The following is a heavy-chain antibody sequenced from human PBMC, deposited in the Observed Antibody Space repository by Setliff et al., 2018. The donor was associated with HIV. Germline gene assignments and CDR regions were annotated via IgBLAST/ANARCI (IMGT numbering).Heavy chain of an antibody. V-gene: IGHV1-69*13. CDR3: ARWYGFHSSSSVLGF. CDR2: IIPIFGTA. J-gene: IGHJ4*02. Sequence: GASVKVSCKASGGTFSSYAISWVRQAPGQGLEWMGGIIPIFGTANYAQKFQGRVTITADESTSTAYMELSSLRSEDTAVYYCARWYGFHSSSSVLGFWGQGTLVTVS. CDR1: GGTFSSYA. D-gene: IGHD6-6*01.